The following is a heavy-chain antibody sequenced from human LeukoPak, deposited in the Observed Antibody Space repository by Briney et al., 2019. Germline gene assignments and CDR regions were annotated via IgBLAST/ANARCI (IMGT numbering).Heavy chain of an antibody. D-gene: IGHD3-22*01. V-gene: IGHV3-23*01. CDR1: GFTFSSYA. Sequence: GGSLRLSCAASGFTFSSYAMSWVRQAPGKGLEWVSGISGSGDSTHYADSVKGRFTISRDNAKNTLYLQMNSLRAEDTAVYCCARESYDSSGYYYGGGFDYWGQGTLVTVSS. J-gene: IGHJ4*02. CDR2: ISGSGDST. CDR3: ARESYDSSGYYYGGGFDY.